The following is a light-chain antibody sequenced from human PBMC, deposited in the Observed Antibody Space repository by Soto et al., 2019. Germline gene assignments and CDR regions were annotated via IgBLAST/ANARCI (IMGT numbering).Light chain of an antibody. J-gene: IGKJ1*01. CDR2: KAS. Sequence: DIQMTQSPSTLSASVGDRVTITCRASQSISSWLAWYQQKPGKAPKLLIYKASSLESGVPSRLSGSGSGTEITLTISSLQPDDFATYYYQQYNSYSRTFGQGTKVEIK. CDR3: QQYNSYSRT. V-gene: IGKV1-5*03. CDR1: QSISSW.